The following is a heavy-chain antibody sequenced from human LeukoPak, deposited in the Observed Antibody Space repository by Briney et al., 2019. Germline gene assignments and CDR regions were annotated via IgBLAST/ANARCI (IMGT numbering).Heavy chain of an antibody. CDR3: AKDESGSYWVGAFNI. CDR1: GFTFSSYA. CDR2: ISGSGGST. Sequence: GGSLGLSCAASGFTFSSYAMSWVRQAPGKGLEWVSAISGSGGSTYYADSVKGRFTISRDNSKNTLYLQMNSLRAEDTAVYYCAKDESGSYWVGAFNIWGQGTMVTVSS. J-gene: IGHJ3*02. V-gene: IGHV3-23*01. D-gene: IGHD1-26*01.